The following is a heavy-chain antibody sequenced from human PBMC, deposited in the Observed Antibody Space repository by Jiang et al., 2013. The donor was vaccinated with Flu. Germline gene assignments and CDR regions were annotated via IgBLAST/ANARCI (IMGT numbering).Heavy chain of an antibody. V-gene: IGHV7-4-1*02. CDR3: ARDNSAAGTYWYFDL. CDR2: INTNTGNP. CDR1: GYTFTSYA. D-gene: IGHD6-13*01. J-gene: IGHJ2*01. Sequence: QSGSELKKPGASVKVSCKASGYTFTSYAMNWVRQAPGQGLEWMGWINTNTGNPTYAQGFTGRFVFSLDTSVSTAYLQISSLKAEDTAVYYCARDNSAAGTYWYFDLWGLAPWSLSPQ.